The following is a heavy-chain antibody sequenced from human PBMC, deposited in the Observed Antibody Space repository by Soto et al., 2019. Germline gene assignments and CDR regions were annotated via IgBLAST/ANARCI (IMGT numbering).Heavy chain of an antibody. CDR2: IIPIFGKA. Sequence: QVQLVQSGAEVKKPGSSVKVSCKASGGTFSSYAISWVRQAPGQGLEWMGGIIPIFGKANSAQKFQGRVTITAEESTSTAYMALSSLRSEDTAVYYGSREGPLRAARLSHHYYYYGKDFLGQGTTVTVSS. D-gene: IGHD6-6*01. CDR3: SREGPLRAARLSHHYYYYGKDF. CDR1: GGTFSSYA. J-gene: IGHJ6*02. V-gene: IGHV1-69*01.